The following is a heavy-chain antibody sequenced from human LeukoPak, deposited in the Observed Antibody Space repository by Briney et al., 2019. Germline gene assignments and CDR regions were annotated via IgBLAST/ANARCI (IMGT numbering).Heavy chain of an antibody. J-gene: IGHJ4*02. D-gene: IGHD6-13*01. CDR3: VRSGYSSPFDY. V-gene: IGHV2-70*04. CDR2: IDGDDNK. Sequence: SGPTLVNPTQSLTLTCTFSGFSLSTSGMRVSGIRQPPGKALEWLARIDGDDNKLYSVSQKTRLTISKDTSENQVVLTMTNMDPVDTATYYCVRSGYSSPFDYWGQGTLVTVSS. CDR1: GFSLSTSGMR.